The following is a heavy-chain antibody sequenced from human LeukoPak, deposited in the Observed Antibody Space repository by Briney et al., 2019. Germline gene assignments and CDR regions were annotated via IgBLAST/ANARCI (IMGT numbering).Heavy chain of an antibody. CDR2: IYTSGST. J-gene: IGHJ4*02. CDR3: ARAEKGYYYGPGSYYPYYYFDY. CDR1: GGSISSYY. Sequence: PSETLSLTCTVSGGSISSYYWSWIRQPAGKGLEWIGRIYTSGSTNYNPSLKSRVTMSVDTSKNQFSLKLSSVAAADTAVYYCARAEKGYYYGPGSYYPYYYFDYWGQGTPVTVSS. D-gene: IGHD3-10*01. V-gene: IGHV4-4*07.